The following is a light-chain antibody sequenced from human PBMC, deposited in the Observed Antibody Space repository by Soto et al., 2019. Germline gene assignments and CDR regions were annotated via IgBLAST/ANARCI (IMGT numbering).Light chain of an antibody. V-gene: IGKV3D-15*01. J-gene: IGKJ5*01. Sequence: EILLTQSPSTLSLSPGEGVTLSCGAGQSVTVNSLAWYQQKPGQAPSLLIYGASTRATGIPARFSGSGSGTEFTLTISSLQSEDFAVYYCQQYNNWPPITFGQGTRLEIK. CDR1: QSVTVN. CDR3: QQYNNWPPIT. CDR2: GAS.